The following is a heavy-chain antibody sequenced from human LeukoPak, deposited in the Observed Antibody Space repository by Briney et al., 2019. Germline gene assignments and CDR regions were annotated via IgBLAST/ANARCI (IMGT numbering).Heavy chain of an antibody. CDR1: GGSISSGDYY. Sequence: SETLSLTCTVSGGSISSGDYYWSWIRQPPGKGLEWIGYIYYSGSTYYNPSLKSRVTISVDTSKNQFSLKLSSVTAADTAVYYCARDPGITMLLGAFDIWGQGTMVTVSS. J-gene: IGHJ3*02. CDR3: ARDPGITMLLGAFDI. V-gene: IGHV4-30-4*01. D-gene: IGHD3-10*01. CDR2: IYYSGST.